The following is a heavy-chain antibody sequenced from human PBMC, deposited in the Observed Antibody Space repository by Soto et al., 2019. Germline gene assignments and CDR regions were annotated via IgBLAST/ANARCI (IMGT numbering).Heavy chain of an antibody. CDR3: AGTNDYYYGMDV. Sequence: QLQLQESGPGLVKPSETLALTCTVSGGSISSSSYYWGWIRQPPGKGLEWIGNIFYSGSTYYNPSLESRLTLSVDTSKTQFSLKLSSVTVADTAVYYCAGTNDYYYGMDVWGQGTTVTVSS. CDR2: IFYSGST. V-gene: IGHV4-39*01. CDR1: GGSISSSSYY. J-gene: IGHJ6*02.